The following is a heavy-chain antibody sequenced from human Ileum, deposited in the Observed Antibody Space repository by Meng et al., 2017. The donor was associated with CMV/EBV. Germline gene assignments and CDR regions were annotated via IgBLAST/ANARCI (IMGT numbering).Heavy chain of an antibody. V-gene: IGHV4-4*07. CDR1: GASLNDYY. CDR2: IFATGTT. Sequence: QVQLPESGLGLVKPSETLSLTCTGSGASLNDYYWSWIRQPAGKGLEWIGRIFATGTTNYNPSLKSRVTMSVDTSKNQFSLKLTSVTAADTAVYFCARDRFDPWGQGALVTVSS. CDR3: ARDRFDP. J-gene: IGHJ5*02.